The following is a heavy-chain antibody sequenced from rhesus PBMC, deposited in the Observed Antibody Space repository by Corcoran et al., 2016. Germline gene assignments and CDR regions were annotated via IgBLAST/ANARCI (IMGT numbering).Heavy chain of an antibody. Sequence: QVQLQESGPGLVKPSETLSLTCTVPGGSISGYYCHWIRQPPGKGLEWIGNFYGDVTTINYNPSLKSRVTLSADTSNNQVSLKVSSVTAADTAVYYCATRSGNSDYYGLDSWGQGVVVTVSS. J-gene: IGHJ6*01. CDR1: GGSISGYY. V-gene: IGHV4S11*01. CDR2: FYGDVTTI. D-gene: IGHD1-44*01. CDR3: ATRSGNSDYYGLDS.